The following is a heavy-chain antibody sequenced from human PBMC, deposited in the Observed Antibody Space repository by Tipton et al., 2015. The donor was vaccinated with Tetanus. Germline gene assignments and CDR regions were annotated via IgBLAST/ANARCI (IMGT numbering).Heavy chain of an antibody. Sequence: LRLSCSVSGGSISSRNFYWSWIRQSPGEGLEWIGYIHYSGYTYYNPSLKSRVTISVDTSKNQFSLQLSSVTAADTAVYFCARDCSGGNCYTRGRILDYWGQGTLVTVSS. CDR1: GGSISSRNFY. D-gene: IGHD2-15*01. CDR2: IHYSGYT. CDR3: ARDCSGGNCYTRGRILDY. V-gene: IGHV4-30-4*01. J-gene: IGHJ4*02.